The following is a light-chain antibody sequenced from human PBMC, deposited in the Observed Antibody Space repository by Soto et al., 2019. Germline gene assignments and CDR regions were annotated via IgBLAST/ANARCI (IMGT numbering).Light chain of an antibody. Sequence: QSVLTQPXXXSXTPGQXXXXXXXXXXXYIGSNAVYCYHQLPGTAPKLLIYRNNQRPSGGPDRFSGTKSGTSASLAISGLRSEDEADYYCAAWNDGLSGFVFGTGTX. J-gene: IGLJ1*01. CDR3: AAWNDGLSGFV. CDR2: RNN. V-gene: IGLV1-47*01. CDR1: XXYIGSNA.